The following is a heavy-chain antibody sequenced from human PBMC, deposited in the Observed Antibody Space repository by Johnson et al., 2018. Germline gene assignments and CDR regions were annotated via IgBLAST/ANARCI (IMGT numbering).Heavy chain of an antibody. CDR1: GGSISSNSYY. Sequence: QVQLQESGPGLVKXSQTXSLXCAVSGGSISSNSYYWVWIRQPPGKGLEWIGSIYYIGTTYYNPSLKSRVTISLDTSKNHFSLKLSSVTAADTAVYYCARHYDTKGYTAGLDHWGQGILVTVSS. J-gene: IGHJ4*02. CDR3: ARHYDTKGYTAGLDH. CDR2: IYYIGTT. D-gene: IGHD3-3*01. V-gene: IGHV4-39*01.